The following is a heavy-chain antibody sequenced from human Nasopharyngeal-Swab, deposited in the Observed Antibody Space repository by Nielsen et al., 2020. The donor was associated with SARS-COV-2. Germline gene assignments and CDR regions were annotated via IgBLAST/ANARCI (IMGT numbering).Heavy chain of an antibody. CDR1: GFTFSTYW. CDR2: ISPDGRGT. CDR3: VGGTGWLLAS. D-gene: IGHD6-19*01. V-gene: IGHV3-74*01. J-gene: IGHJ4*02. Sequence: GGSLRLSCAASGFTFSTYWMHWVRQPPGKGLVGVSRISPDGRGTSFADSVKGRFTISRDNAKNTLYLQMNSLRVEDTAVYYCVGGTGWLLASWGQGTLVTVSS.